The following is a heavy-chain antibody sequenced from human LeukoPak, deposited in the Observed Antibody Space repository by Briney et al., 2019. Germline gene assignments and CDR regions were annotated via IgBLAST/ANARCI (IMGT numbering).Heavy chain of an antibody. CDR2: IYTSGST. CDR1: GGSISSKSYY. V-gene: IGHV4-61*02. CDR3: ARDAPPAYCSGGSCYFDY. J-gene: IGHJ4*02. D-gene: IGHD2-15*01. Sequence: PSQTLSLTCTVSGGSISSKSYYWSWIRQPAGKGLEWIGRIYTSGSTDYNPSLKSRVTISRDTSKNEFSLELSSVTAADTAVYYCARDAPPAYCSGGSCYFDYWGQGTLVTVSS.